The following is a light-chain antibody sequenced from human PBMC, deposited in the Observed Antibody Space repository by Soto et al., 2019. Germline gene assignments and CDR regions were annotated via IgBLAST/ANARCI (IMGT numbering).Light chain of an antibody. Sequence: QSVLTQPRSVSGAPGQRVTISCTGSSSNIGAGYDVHWYQQLPGTAPKLLIYGNSNRPSGVPDRFSGSKSGTSASLAITGLQAEDEADYHCQSYDSTLSGSVFGGGTKVTVL. CDR2: GNS. J-gene: IGLJ2*01. CDR1: SSNIGAGYD. V-gene: IGLV1-40*01. CDR3: QSYDSTLSGSV.